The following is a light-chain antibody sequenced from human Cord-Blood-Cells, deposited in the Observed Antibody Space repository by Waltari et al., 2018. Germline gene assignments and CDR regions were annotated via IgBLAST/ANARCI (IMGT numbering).Light chain of an antibody. J-gene: IGKJ1*01. V-gene: IGKV1-39*01. CDR3: QQSYSTPWT. CDR2: AAS. Sequence: DIQMTQSPSSLSAFVGDKVTITSRASQSISSSLNWYQQKPGKAPNLLIYAASSLQSGVPSRFSGSGSGTDFTLTISSLQPEDFATYYCQQSYSTPWTFGQGTKVEIK. CDR1: QSISSS.